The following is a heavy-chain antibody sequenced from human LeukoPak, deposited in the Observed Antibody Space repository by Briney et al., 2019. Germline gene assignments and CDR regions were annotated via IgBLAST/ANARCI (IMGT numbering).Heavy chain of an antibody. D-gene: IGHD1-1*01. V-gene: IGHV3-23*01. CDR2: ISGSGCTT. CDR3: AKDGYDYYYYYMDV. J-gene: IGHJ6*03. CDR1: GFTFSSYA. Sequence: GGPLRLSCAASGFTFSSYAMSWVRQAPGKGLEWVSAISGSGCTTYYADSVKGRFTISRDNSKNTLYLQMNSLRAEDTAVYYCAKDGYDYYYYYMDVWGKGTTVTVSS.